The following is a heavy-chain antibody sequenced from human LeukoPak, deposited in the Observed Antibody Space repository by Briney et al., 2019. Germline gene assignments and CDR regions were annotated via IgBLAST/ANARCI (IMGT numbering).Heavy chain of an antibody. J-gene: IGHJ5*02. D-gene: IGHD6-6*01. CDR2: INEDGSEK. CDR3: ASSSYSCSSS. Sequence: GGSLRLSCAASGFTVITNDMTWVRQAPGKGLEWVANINEDGSEKYYVGSVEGRFTISRDNAKNSVFLQMNSLRADDTAMYYCASSSYSCSSSWGQGTLVTVSS. V-gene: IGHV3-7*01. CDR1: GFTVITND.